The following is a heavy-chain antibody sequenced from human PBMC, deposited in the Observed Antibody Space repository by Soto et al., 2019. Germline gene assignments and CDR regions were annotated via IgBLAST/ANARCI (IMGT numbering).Heavy chain of an antibody. V-gene: IGHV1-3*01. J-gene: IGHJ6*02. Sequence: ASVKVSCKASGYTFTSYAMHWVRQAPGQRLEWMGWINAGNGNTKYSQKFQGRVTITRDTSASTAYMELSSLRSEDTAVYYCASGSIDMIFAGYYYYYGMDVWGQGTTVTVSS. CDR1: GYTFTSYA. CDR2: INAGNGNT. D-gene: IGHD3-3*01. CDR3: ASGSIDMIFAGYYYYYGMDV.